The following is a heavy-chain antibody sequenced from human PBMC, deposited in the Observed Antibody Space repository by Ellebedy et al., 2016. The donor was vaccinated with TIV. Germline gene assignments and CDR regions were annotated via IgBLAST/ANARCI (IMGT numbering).Heavy chain of an antibody. CDR3: ARDYYGSGSYWSSLQH. CDR2: ISSSGSTI. D-gene: IGHD3-10*01. Sequence: GGSLRLSXAASGSTFSDYYMSWIRQAPGKGLEWVSYISSSGSTIYYADSVKGRFTISRDNAKNSLYLQMNSLRAEDTAVYYCARDYYGSGSYWSSLQHWGQGTLVTVSS. CDR1: GSTFSDYY. J-gene: IGHJ1*01. V-gene: IGHV3-11*01.